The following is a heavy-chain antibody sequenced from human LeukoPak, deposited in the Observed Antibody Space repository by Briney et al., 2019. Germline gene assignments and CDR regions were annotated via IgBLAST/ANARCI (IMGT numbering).Heavy chain of an antibody. Sequence: SETLSLTCTVSGGSVSSGSYYWSWIRQPPGKGLEWIGYIYYSGSTNYNPSLKSRVTISVDTSKNQFSLKLSSATAADTAVYYCARGRRSSWGYWGQGTLVTVSS. V-gene: IGHV4-61*01. J-gene: IGHJ4*02. CDR2: IYYSGST. CDR3: ARGRRSSWGY. D-gene: IGHD6-13*01. CDR1: GGSVSSGSYY.